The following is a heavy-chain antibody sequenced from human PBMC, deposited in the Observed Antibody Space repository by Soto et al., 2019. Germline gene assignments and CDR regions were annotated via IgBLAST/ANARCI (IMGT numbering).Heavy chain of an antibody. Sequence: EVQPVESGGNLVQPGGSLRLSCAASGFRFSIYSMNWVRQAPGKGLEWSAYITSDTKTIKYADSVKGRFTIYRDNDNNSVYLQMNSLRDEDTAVYYCARSVEGHFDYWGQGTVVTVSA. CDR3: ARSVEGHFDY. CDR2: ITSDTKTI. CDR1: GFRFSIYS. V-gene: IGHV3-48*02. J-gene: IGHJ4*02. D-gene: IGHD6-19*01.